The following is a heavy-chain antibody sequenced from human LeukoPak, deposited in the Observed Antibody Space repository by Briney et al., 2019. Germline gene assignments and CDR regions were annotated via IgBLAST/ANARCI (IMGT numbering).Heavy chain of an antibody. CDR1: GFTFSSYS. CDR2: ISSSSSYI. J-gene: IGHJ4*02. V-gene: IGHV3-21*01. D-gene: IGHD6-19*01. CDR3: ARGGPPSAGGWYYFDY. Sequence: GGSLRLSCAASGFTFSSYSMNWVRQAPGKGLEWVSPISSSSSYIYYADSVKGRFTISRDNAKNSLYLQMNSLRAEDTAVYYCARGGPPSAGGWYYFDYWGQGTLVTVSS.